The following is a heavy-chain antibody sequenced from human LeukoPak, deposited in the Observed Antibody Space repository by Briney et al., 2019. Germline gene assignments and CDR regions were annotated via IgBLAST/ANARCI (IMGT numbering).Heavy chain of an antibody. CDR1: GYTFTSYG. V-gene: IGHV1-18*01. Sequence: ASVKVSCKASGYTFTSYGISWVRQAPGQGLEWMGWISAYNGNTNYAQKLQGRVTMTTDTSTSTAYMELRSLRSDDTAVYYCARTPGGDYAWGSYRYTLPSPPFDYWGQGTLVTVSS. CDR2: ISAYNGNT. CDR3: ARTPGGDYAWGSYRYTLPSPPFDY. J-gene: IGHJ4*02. D-gene: IGHD3-16*02.